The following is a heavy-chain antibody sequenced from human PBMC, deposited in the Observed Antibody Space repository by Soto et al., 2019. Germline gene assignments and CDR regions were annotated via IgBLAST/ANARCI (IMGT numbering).Heavy chain of an antibody. CDR1: GYTFTASG. CDR2: TSIYNGHT. CDR3: SRRDEYGASYHYPMDL. J-gene: IGHJ4*02. D-gene: IGHD4-17*01. V-gene: IGHV1-18*01. Sequence: QVQLVQSGAEVQKPGASLKVSCKASGYTFTASGIRWVRQAPGQGLEWMGWTSIYNGHTKYSPKFLGRVVMTTDNTSDTTELELKSRIPDEEALNYYSRRDEYGASYHYPMDLWGQGTLVTVSS.